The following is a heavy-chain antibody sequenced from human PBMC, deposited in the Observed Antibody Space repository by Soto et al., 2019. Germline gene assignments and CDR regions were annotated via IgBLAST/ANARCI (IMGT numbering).Heavy chain of an antibody. CDR2: ISYDGSNK. Sequence: PGGSLRLSCAASGFTFSSYGMHWVRQAPGKGLEWVAVISYDGSNKYYADSVKGRFTISRDNSKNTLYLQMNSLRAEDTAVYYCAKEAGGGDYYYGMDVWGQGTTVTVSS. V-gene: IGHV3-30*18. J-gene: IGHJ6*02. D-gene: IGHD3-16*01. CDR3: AKEAGGGDYYYGMDV. CDR1: GFTFSSYG.